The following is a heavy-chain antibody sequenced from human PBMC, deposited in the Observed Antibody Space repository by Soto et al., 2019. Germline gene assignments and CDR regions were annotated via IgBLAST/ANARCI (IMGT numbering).Heavy chain of an antibody. CDR2: IYHSGST. CDR3: ASVGSDYDNSGYYLP. CDR1: GGSVSSSNW. J-gene: IGHJ5*02. Sequence: SETLSLTCIVSGGSVSSSNWWRWVRQPPGKGLEWIGEIYHSGSTTYNPSLKSRATISVDKSENQFSLRLKSVTAADTAVYYCASVGSDYDNSGYYLPWGPGTLVTVSS. V-gene: IGHV4-4*02. D-gene: IGHD3-22*01.